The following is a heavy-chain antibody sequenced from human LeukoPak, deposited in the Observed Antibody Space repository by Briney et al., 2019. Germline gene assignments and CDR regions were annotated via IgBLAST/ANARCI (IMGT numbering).Heavy chain of an antibody. CDR1: GGTFSSYA. CDR2: IIPIFGTA. V-gene: IGHV1-69*06. D-gene: IGHD3-9*01. Sequence: ASVKVSCKASGGTFSSYAISWVRQAPGQGLEWMGGIIPIFGTANYAQKFQGRVTITADKSTSTAYMELSSLRSEDTAVYYCARSELDDILTGYLYYFDYWGQGTLVTVSS. J-gene: IGHJ4*02. CDR3: ARSELDDILTGYLYYFDY.